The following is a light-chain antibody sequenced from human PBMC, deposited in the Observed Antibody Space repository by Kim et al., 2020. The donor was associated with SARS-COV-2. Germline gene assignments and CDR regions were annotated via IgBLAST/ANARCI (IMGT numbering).Light chain of an antibody. V-gene: IGKV3-15*01. CDR3: QQYNNWPYT. CDR2: GAS. Sequence: SASSGERATLSCRASQSVSSTLAWYQQKPGQAPRLLIYGASTRATGIPARFSGSGSGTEFTLTISSLQSEDFAVYYCQQYNNWPYTFGQGTKLEI. CDR1: QSVSST. J-gene: IGKJ2*01.